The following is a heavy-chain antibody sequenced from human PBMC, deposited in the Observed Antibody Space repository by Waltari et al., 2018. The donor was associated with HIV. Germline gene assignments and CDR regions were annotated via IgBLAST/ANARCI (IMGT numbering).Heavy chain of an antibody. CDR2: IYYSGST. CDR3: ARLFRRANLREWFDP. D-gene: IGHD2-21*01. J-gene: IGHJ5*02. V-gene: IGHV4-39*01. Sequence: QLQLQASGPGLVKPSETLSLTCTVSGGSICSSSYYWGWIRPPPGEGLEWIGSIYYSGSTSYNPSLKSRVTISVDTSKNQFSLKLSSVTAADTAVYYCARLFRRANLREWFDPWGQGTLVTVSS. CDR1: GGSICSSSYY.